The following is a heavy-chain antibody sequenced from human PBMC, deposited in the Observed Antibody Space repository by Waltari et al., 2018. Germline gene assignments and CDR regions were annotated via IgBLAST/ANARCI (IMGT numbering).Heavy chain of an antibody. CDR2: IKPNSGNT. V-gene: IGHV1-8*03. CDR3: ARGLYRIVRRGWNFLGY. J-gene: IGHJ4*02. CDR1: GYTFTSYD. Sequence: QVQLVQSGAEVKKPGASVKVSCKASGYTFTSYDINWLRQATGQGLEWMGWIKPNSGNTGYAQKFQGRVTITRNTSRSTAYMELSSLRSEDTAVYYCARGLYRIVRRGWNFLGYWGQGTLVTVSS. D-gene: IGHD6-19*01.